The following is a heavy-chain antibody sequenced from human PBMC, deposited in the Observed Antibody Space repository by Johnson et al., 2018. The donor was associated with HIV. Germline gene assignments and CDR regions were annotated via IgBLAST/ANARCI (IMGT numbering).Heavy chain of an antibody. CDR3: ARETRVWYNWNDGSRAFDI. CDR1: GFPFTTYT. V-gene: IGHV3-30*14. Sequence: QVQLVESGGGVVQPGRSLRLFCAVSGFPFTTYTIHWVRQAPGKGLEWVALISYDGTEKYYADSVKGRFTISRANSKNTLYLQMNSLRAEDTAVYYCARETRVWYNWNDGSRAFDIWGQGTMVTVSS. J-gene: IGHJ3*02. CDR2: ISYDGTEK. D-gene: IGHD1-1*01.